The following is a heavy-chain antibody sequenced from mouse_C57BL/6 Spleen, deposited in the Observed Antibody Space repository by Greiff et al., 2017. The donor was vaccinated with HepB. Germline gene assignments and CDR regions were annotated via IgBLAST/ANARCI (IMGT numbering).Heavy chain of an antibody. J-gene: IGHJ3*01. CDR1: GFNIKDYY. Sequence: EVQLQQSGAELVKPGASVKLSCTASGFNIKDYYMHWVKQRTEQGLEWIGRIDPEDGEPKYAPKFQGKATITADTSSNTAYLQLSSLTSEDTAVYYCARDGYDERAWFAYWGQGTLVTVSA. D-gene: IGHD2-2*01. CDR2: IDPEDGEP. CDR3: ARDGYDERAWFAY. V-gene: IGHV14-2*01.